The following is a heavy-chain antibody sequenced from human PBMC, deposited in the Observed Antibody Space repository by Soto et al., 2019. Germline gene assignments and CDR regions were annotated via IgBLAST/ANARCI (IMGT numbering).Heavy chain of an antibody. V-gene: IGHV3-23*01. CDR3: AKYSSSWYEDY. J-gene: IGHJ4*02. Sequence: GGSLRLSCAASGFTFSNYAVSWVRQAPGKGLEWVSTINAGGGSTFYADSVKGRFTISRDNSKNTLYLQMNSLRTEDTAIFYCAKYSSSWYEDYWGRGTLVTVSS. D-gene: IGHD6-19*01. CDR1: GFTFSNYA. CDR2: INAGGGST.